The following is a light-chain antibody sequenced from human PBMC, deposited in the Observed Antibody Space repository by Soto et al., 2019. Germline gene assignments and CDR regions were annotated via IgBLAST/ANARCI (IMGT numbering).Light chain of an antibody. CDR3: QQYENLPT. CDR2: DAS. CDR1: QSISVS. V-gene: IGKV1-33*01. J-gene: IGKJ5*01. Sequence: IQMTQSPSTLSASVGDTVTITCRASQSISVSLAWYQQKPGRAPKLLIYDASNLEAGVPSRFRGSGSGTDFTFTISRLQPEDIATYYCQQYENLPTFGQGTRLEI.